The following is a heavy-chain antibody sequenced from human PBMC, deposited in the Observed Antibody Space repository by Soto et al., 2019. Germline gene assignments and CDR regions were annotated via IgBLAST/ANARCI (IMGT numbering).Heavy chain of an antibody. J-gene: IGHJ4*02. CDR3: AKDSYCTNGVCYTVGIDY. V-gene: IGHV3-23*01. Sequence: GGSLRLSCAASGFTFSSYAMSWVRQAPGKXLEWVSAISGSGGSTYYADSVKGRFTISRDNSKNTLYLQMNSLRAEDTAVYYCAKDSYCTNGVCYTVGIDYWGQGTLVTVSS. CDR2: ISGSGGST. CDR1: GFTFSSYA. D-gene: IGHD2-8*01.